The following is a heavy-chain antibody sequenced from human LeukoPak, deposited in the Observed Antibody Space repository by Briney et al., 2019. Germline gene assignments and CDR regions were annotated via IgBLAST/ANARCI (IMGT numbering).Heavy chain of an antibody. J-gene: IGHJ3*02. V-gene: IGHV3-7*01. Sequence: PGGSQRLSCAASGFTFSSYSMTWVRQAPGKGLEWVANINQDGSEKYYVDSVKGRFTISRDNAKNSLYLQMNSLRAEDTAVYYCARDDAFDIWGQGTMVTVSS. CDR1: GFTFSSYS. CDR3: ARDDAFDI. CDR2: INQDGSEK.